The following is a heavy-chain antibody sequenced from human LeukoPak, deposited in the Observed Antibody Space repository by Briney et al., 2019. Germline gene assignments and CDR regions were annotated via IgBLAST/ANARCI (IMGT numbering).Heavy chain of an antibody. CDR3: ARLSSDILTGHIDWFDP. CDR1: GGSISTSY. Sequence: SETLSLTCTVSGGSISTSYWSWIRQPPGKGLEWIGYIFHSGSTNYNPSLKSRVTISLDTSKNQSSLKLSSVSAADTAVYYCARLSSDILTGHIDWFDPWGQGTTVIVSS. V-gene: IGHV4-59*01. J-gene: IGHJ5*02. CDR2: IFHSGST. D-gene: IGHD3-9*01.